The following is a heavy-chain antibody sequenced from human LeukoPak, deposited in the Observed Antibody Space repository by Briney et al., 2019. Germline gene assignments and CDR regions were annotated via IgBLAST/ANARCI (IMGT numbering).Heavy chain of an antibody. CDR2: ISSSSSYI. D-gene: IGHD5-12*01. V-gene: IGHV3-21*01. Sequence: PGGSLRLSCAASGFTLSSYSMNWVRQAPGKGLEWVSSISSSSSYIYYADSVKGRFTISRDNAKNSLYLQMNSLRAEDTAVYYCARDLRGYSGYDYPGYYFDYWGQGTLVTVSS. J-gene: IGHJ4*02. CDR3: ARDLRGYSGYDYPGYYFDY. CDR1: GFTLSSYS.